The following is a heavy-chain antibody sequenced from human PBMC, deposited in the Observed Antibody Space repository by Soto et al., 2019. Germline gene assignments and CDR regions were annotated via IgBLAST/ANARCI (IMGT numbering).Heavy chain of an antibody. Sequence: QVQLVQSGAEVKKPGSSVKVSCKASGGTFSSYTISWVRQAPGQGLEWMGRIIPILGIANYAQKFQGRVTITADKSTSTAYMELSSLRSEDTAVYYCVRELLPSNYDFWSGYHHSLGYFDYWGQGTLVTVSS. V-gene: IGHV1-69*08. D-gene: IGHD3-3*01. CDR1: GGTFSSYT. J-gene: IGHJ4*02. CDR3: VRELLPSNYDFWSGYHHSLGYFDY. CDR2: IIPILGIA.